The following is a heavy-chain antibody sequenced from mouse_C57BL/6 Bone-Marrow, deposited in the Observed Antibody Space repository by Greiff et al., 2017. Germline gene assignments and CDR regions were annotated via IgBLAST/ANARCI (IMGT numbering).Heavy chain of an antibody. D-gene: IGHD4-1*02. CDR2: IDPSDSYT. CDR1: GYTFTSYW. V-gene: IGHV1-59*01. CDR3: ARSSTGTDWYFDV. Sequence: QVQLQQPGAELVRPGPSVKLSCKASGYTFTSYWMHWVKQRPGQGLEWIGVIDPSDSYTNYNQKFKGKATLTVDTSSSTAYMQLSSLTSEDSAVYYCARSSTGTDWYFDVWGTGTTVTVSS. J-gene: IGHJ1*03.